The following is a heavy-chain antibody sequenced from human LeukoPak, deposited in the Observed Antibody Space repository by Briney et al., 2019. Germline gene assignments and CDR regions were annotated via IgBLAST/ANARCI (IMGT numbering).Heavy chain of an antibody. Sequence: GGSLRLSCAASGFTFSSYSMNWVRQAPGKGLEWVSSISSSSSCIYYADSVKGRFTISRDNAKNSLYLQMNSLRAEDTAVYYCARDKTVLNFDYWGQGTLVTVSS. CDR1: GFTFSSYS. CDR3: ARDKTVLNFDY. J-gene: IGHJ4*02. D-gene: IGHD4/OR15-4a*01. V-gene: IGHV3-21*01. CDR2: ISSSSSCI.